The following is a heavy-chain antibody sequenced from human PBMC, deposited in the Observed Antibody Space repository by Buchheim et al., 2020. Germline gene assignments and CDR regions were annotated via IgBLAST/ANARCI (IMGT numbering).Heavy chain of an antibody. CDR1: GFAFSDHT. V-gene: IGHV3-21*06. J-gene: IGHJ4*02. D-gene: IGHD6-19*01. CDR2: ISSSRSYI. Sequence: EVQLVESGGGVVKPGGSLRLSCAASGFAFSDHTMNWVRQAPGKGLEWVSSISSSRSYIFYADSVKGRFTVSRDTAKNSLYLQMNSLRAEDAAVYYCARDSPWAVAGKGSIDYWGQGTL. CDR3: ARDSPWAVAGKGSIDY.